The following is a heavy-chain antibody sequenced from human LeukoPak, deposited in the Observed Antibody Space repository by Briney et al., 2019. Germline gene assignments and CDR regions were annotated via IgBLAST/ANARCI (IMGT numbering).Heavy chain of an antibody. V-gene: IGHV1-69*06. J-gene: IGHJ4*02. Sequence: SVKVSCKASGGTFSSYAISWVRQAPGQGLEWMGGIIPIFGTANYAQKFQGRVTITADKSTSTAYMELSSLRSEDTAVYYCARDLVDCSGGSCYSHYYFDYWGQGTLVTVSS. CDR1: GGTFSSYA. CDR3: ARDLVDCSGGSCYSHYYFDY. D-gene: IGHD2-15*01. CDR2: IIPIFGTA.